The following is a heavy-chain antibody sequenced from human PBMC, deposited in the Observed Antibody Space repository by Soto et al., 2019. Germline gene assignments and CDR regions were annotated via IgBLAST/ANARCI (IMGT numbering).Heavy chain of an antibody. V-gene: IGHV3-23*01. Sequence: GGSLRLSCAASGFTFSSYAMSWVRQAPGKGLEWVSAISGSGGSTYYADSVKGRFTISRDNSKNTLYLQMNSLRAEDTAVYYCAKDLRDDFWSAYYTVYYYYYGMDVWGQGTTVTVS. J-gene: IGHJ6*02. CDR1: GFTFSSYA. CDR3: AKDLRDDFWSAYYTVYYYYYGMDV. CDR2: ISGSGGST. D-gene: IGHD3-3*01.